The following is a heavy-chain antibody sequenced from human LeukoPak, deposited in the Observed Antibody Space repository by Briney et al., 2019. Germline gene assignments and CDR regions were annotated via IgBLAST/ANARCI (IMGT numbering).Heavy chain of an antibody. V-gene: IGHV3-30*02. J-gene: IGHJ5*02. CDR2: IRYDGSNK. CDR3: AKEGCSGGSCYNWFDP. CDR1: GFTFSSYG. Sequence: GGSLRLSCAASGFTFSSYGMHWVRQAPGKGLEWVAFIRYDGSNKYYADSVKGRFTVSRDNSKNTLYLQMNSLRAEDTAVYYCAKEGCSGGSCYNWFDPWGQGTLVTVSS. D-gene: IGHD2-15*01.